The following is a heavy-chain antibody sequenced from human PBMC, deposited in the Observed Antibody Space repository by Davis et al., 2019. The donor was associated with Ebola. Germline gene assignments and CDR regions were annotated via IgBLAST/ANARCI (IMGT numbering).Heavy chain of an antibody. V-gene: IGHV3-23*01. Sequence: GESLMISCAASGFTFSNYAMSWVRQAPGKGLEWVSAISDRGGDTYYADSVKGRFTISRDNSKNPLFLQMSSLRAEDAAVYYCAKGVVPAAITESDYFDYWGQGTLVTVSS. D-gene: IGHD2-2*02. CDR1: GFTFSNYA. CDR2: ISDRGGDT. CDR3: AKGVVPAAITESDYFDY. J-gene: IGHJ4*02.